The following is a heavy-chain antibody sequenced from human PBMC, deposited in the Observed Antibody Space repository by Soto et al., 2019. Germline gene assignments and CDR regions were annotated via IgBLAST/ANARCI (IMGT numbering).Heavy chain of an antibody. Sequence: QVQLVQSGAEVRKPGASVTVSCRSSGDSFNDYYIHWVRQAPGQGFEWMGWINPNGGVTKYAQKFEGWVSMARETAMRTVDMRLSRLRSDDTAVYYCARESGGATATLDYYYFYMDVWGTGTTVTVSS. D-gene: IGHD5-12*01. J-gene: IGHJ6*03. CDR2: INPNGGVT. CDR1: GDSFNDYY. V-gene: IGHV1-2*04. CDR3: ARESGGATATLDYYYFYMDV.